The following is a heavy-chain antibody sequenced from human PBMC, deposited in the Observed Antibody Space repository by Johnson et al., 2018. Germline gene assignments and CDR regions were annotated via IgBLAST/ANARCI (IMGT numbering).Heavy chain of an antibody. J-gene: IGHJ4*02. V-gene: IGHV4-30-4*01. CDR2: IYYNGRT. CDR3: ARASSSSYRARSIDY. Sequence: QVQLQESGPGLVKPSQTLSLTCTVSGGSISSIDYYWSWIRQPPGKGLEWIGYIYYNGRTYYNPSLMSRVTISRDKSKNHLSLQLTSVTVADTAVYYCARASSSSYRARSIDYWGQGTLVAVSS. D-gene: IGHD6-13*01. CDR1: GGSISSIDYY.